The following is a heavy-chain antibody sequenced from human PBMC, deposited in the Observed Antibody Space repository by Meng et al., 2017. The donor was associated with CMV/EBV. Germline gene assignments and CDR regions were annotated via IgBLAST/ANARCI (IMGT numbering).Heavy chain of an antibody. Sequence: GESLKISCAASGFTFSSYGMHWVRQAPGKGLEWVAFIRYDGSNKYYADSVKGRFTISRDNSKNTLYLQMNSLRAEDTAVYYCAKVLFNWNYLGAFDYWGQGTLVTVSS. D-gene: IGHD1-7*01. V-gene: IGHV3-30*02. CDR3: AKVLFNWNYLGAFDY. J-gene: IGHJ4*02. CDR1: GFTFSSYG. CDR2: IRYDGSNK.